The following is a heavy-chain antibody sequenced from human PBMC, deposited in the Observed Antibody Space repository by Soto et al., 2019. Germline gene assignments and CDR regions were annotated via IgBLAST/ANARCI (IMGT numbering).Heavy chain of an antibody. Sequence: ASVKVSCKASGYTFTGYYMHWVRQAPGQGLEWMGWINPNSGGTNYAQKFQGWVTMTRDTSISTAYLQWSSLKASDTAMYYCARICGGDCYSLHYWGQGTLVTVSS. V-gene: IGHV1-2*04. CDR3: ARICGGDCYSLHY. CDR2: INPNSGGT. D-gene: IGHD2-21*02. J-gene: IGHJ4*02. CDR1: GYTFTGYY.